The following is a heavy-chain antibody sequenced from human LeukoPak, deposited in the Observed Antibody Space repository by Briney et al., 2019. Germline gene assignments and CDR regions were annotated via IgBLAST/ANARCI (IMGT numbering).Heavy chain of an antibody. CDR2: INHSGST. D-gene: IGHD3-16*01. V-gene: IGHV4-34*01. J-gene: IGHJ4*02. CDR1: GGSFSGYY. Sequence: KPSETLSLTCAVYGGSFSGYYWSWIRQPPGKGLEWIGEINHSGSTNYNPSLKSRVTISVDTSKNQFSLKLSSVTAADTAVYYCARGRFGGSDYWGQGTLVTVSS. CDR3: ARGRFGGSDY.